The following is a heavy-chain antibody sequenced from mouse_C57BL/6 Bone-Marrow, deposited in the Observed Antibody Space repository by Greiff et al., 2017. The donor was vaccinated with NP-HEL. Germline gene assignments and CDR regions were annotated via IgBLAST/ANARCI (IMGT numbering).Heavy chain of an antibody. V-gene: IGHV1-64*01. Sequence: QVQLKQPGAELVKPGASVKLSCKASGYTFTSYWMHWVKQRPGQGLEWIGMIHPNSGSTNYNEKFKSKATLTVDKSSSTAYMQLSSLTSEDSAVYYCARAMVTEGFAYWGQGTLVTVSA. J-gene: IGHJ3*01. CDR2: IHPNSGST. D-gene: IGHD2-1*01. CDR3: ARAMVTEGFAY. CDR1: GYTFTSYW.